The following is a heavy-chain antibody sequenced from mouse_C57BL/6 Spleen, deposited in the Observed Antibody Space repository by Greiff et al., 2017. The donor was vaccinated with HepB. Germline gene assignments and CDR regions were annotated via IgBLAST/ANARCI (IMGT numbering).Heavy chain of an antibody. D-gene: IGHD1-1*01. V-gene: IGHV14-1*01. CDR1: GFNIKDYY. J-gene: IGHJ1*03. Sequence: VQLKQSGAELVRPGASVKLSCTASGFNIKDYYMHWVKQRPEQGLERIGRIDPEDGDTEYAPKFQGKATMTADTSSNTAYLQLSSLTSEDTAVYYCTPGRYYGSSFFDVWGTGTTVTVSS. CDR2: IDPEDGDT. CDR3: TPGRYYGSSFFDV.